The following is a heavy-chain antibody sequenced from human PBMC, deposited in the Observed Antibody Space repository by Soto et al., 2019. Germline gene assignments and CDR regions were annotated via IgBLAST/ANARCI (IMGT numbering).Heavy chain of an antibody. J-gene: IGHJ4*02. Sequence: QITLKESGPSPVKPTQTLTVTCTFSGFSLSNSGVGVAWIRQPPGKALEGLALIYGDNDKRYSPSLKTRLTITNHQSKNPVVLTLTTLDPVDTAKYYCSHRTPHDYGNYPPGTPHVFGSWGQGNLVTVYS. V-gene: IGHV2-5*02. CDR1: GFSLSNSGVG. CDR3: SHRTPHDYGNYPPGTPHVFGS. D-gene: IGHD4-17*01. CDR2: IYGDNDK.